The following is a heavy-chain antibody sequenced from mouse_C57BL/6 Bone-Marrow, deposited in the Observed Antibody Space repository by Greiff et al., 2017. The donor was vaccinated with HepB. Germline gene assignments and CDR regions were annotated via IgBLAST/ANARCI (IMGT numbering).Heavy chain of an antibody. D-gene: IGHD3-2*02. Sequence: QVQLKQPGAELVKPGASVKVSCKASGYTFTSYWMHWVKQRPGQGLEWIGRIHPSDSDTNYNQKFKGKATLTVDKSSSTAYMQLSSLTSEDSAVYYCATRQLRLRGFAYWGQGTLVTVSA. CDR2: IHPSDSDT. V-gene: IGHV1-74*01. CDR3: ATRQLRLRGFAY. CDR1: GYTFTSYW. J-gene: IGHJ3*01.